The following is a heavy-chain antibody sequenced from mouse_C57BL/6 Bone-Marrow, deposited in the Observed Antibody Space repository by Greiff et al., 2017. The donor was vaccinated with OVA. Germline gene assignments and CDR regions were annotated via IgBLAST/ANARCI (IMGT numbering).Heavy chain of an antibody. CDR1: GYTFTDYN. CDR2: INPNNGGT. D-gene: IGHD2-2*01. J-gene: IGHJ1*03. CDR3: ARRGLSTMVTTGYFDV. Sequence: EVQGVESGPELVKPGASVKIPCKASGYTFTDYNMDWVKQSHGKSLEWIGDINPNNGGTIYNQKFKGKATLTVDKSSSTAYMELRSLTSEDTAVYYCARRGLSTMVTTGYFDVWGTGTTVTVSS. V-gene: IGHV1-18*01.